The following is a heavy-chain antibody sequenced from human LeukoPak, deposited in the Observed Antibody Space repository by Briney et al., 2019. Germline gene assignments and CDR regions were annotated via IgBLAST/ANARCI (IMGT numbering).Heavy chain of an antibody. CDR2: IKQDGSDK. D-gene: IGHD2/OR15-2a*01. J-gene: IGHJ4*02. CDR3: ARTRLSSDC. CDR1: GFTFSSYW. V-gene: IGHV3-7*01. Sequence: GGSLRLSYAASGFTFSSYWMTWVRQAPGKGLEWVASIKQDGSDKNYVDFVKGRFTISRDNAKNSLYLQMNSLRDEDTAVYYCARTRLSSDCWGQGTLVTVSS.